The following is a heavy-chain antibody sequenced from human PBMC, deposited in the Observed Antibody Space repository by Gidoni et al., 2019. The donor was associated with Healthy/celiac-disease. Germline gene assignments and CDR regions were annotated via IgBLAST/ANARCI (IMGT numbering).Heavy chain of an antibody. D-gene: IGHD2-15*01. CDR3: ARGGYCSGGSCYPSDNWFDP. Sequence: EVQLVESGGGLVQPGGSLRLSCAASGFPFSSYSMNWVRQAPGKGLEWVSYISSSSSTIYYADSVKGRFTISRDNAKNSLYLQMNSLRDEDTAVYYCARGGYCSGGSCYPSDNWFDPWGQGTLVTVSS. CDR1: GFPFSSYS. V-gene: IGHV3-48*02. CDR2: ISSSSSTI. J-gene: IGHJ5*02.